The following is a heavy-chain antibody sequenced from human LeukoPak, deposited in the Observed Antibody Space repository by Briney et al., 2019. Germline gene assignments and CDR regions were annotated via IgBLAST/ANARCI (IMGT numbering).Heavy chain of an antibody. CDR2: INPNSGGT. J-gene: IGHJ4*02. V-gene: IGHV1-2*02. CDR3: AVEDIVVVVAASTTAPFDY. CDR1: GYTFTGYY. Sequence: ASVKVSCKASGYTFTGYYMHWVRQAPGQGLEWMGWINPNSGGTNYAQKFQGRVTMTRDTSISTAYMELSRLRSDETAVYYCAVEDIVVVVAASTTAPFDYWGQGTLVTVSS. D-gene: IGHD2-15*01.